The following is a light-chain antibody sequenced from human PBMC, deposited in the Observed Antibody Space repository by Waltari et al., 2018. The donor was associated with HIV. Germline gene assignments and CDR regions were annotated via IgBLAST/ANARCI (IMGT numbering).Light chain of an antibody. Sequence: DIVMTQPPDYLAVSLGARATLHSRASRTVLSSSANCHYSAWYQQKPGQSPNELIYWATTRQSGVPYRFSASGSGTNFSLTISSLQAADVAVYYCQQYFTVRPTFGGGTKVEIK. CDR1: RTVLSSSANCHY. CDR3: QQYFTVRPT. CDR2: WAT. V-gene: IGKV4-1*01. J-gene: IGKJ4*01.